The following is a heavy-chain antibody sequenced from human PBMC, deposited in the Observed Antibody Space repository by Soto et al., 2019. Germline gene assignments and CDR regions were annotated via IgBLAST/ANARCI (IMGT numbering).Heavy chain of an antibody. D-gene: IGHD3-10*01. V-gene: IGHV4-31*03. CDR1: GGSISSGGYY. CDR2: IYYSGST. CDR3: ARELRFGEDYYGMDV. J-gene: IGHJ6*02. Sequence: QVQLQESGPGLVKPSQTPSLTCTVSGGSISSGGYYWSWIRQHPGKGLEWIGYIYYSGSTYYNPSLKSRVTISVDTSKNQFSLKLSSVTAADTAVYYCARELRFGEDYYGMDVWGQGTTVTVSS.